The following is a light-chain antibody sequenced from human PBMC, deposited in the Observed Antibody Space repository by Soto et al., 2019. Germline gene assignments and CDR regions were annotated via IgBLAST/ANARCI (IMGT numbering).Light chain of an antibody. CDR2: EAT. V-gene: IGLV2-23*01. CDR1: SSDVGSYNL. J-gene: IGLJ2*01. Sequence: QSALTQPASVSGSPGQSITISCTGTSSDVGSYNLVSWYQQLPGKAPKLMIYEATKRPSGVSNRFSGSKSGNTASLTISGLQAEDEADYFCCSYAGSSSVVFGGGTKLTVL. CDR3: CSYAGSSSVV.